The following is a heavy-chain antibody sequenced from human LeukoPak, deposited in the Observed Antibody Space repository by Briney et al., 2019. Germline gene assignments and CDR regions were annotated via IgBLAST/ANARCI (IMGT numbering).Heavy chain of an antibody. CDR1: GFTLRNYE. J-gene: IGHJ4*02. D-gene: IGHD3-9*01. Sequence: PGGSLRLSCAASGFTLRNYERNWVRQAPGKGLEWISYISSSGITKYYADSVQGRFTIPRDNAKSSPYLQLNSLRAEDTALYYCAKDLSGRYFESAFDYWGQGTLVTVSS. V-gene: IGHV3-48*03. CDR2: ISSSGITK. CDR3: AKDLSGRYFESAFDY.